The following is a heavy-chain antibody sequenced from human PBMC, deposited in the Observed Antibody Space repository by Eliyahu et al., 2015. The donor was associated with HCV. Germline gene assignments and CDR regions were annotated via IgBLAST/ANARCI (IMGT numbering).Heavy chain of an antibody. V-gene: IGHV3-21*02. CDR3: ASANPADY. CDR2: ISSSSNYI. CDR1: GITYXSYG. Sequence: EVQLVESGGGLVKPGGXLRISCAASGITYXSYGMNXVRQAPGKGLEWVSSISSSSNYIYYADSVKGRFTISRDNAKNSLYLQMNSLRADDTAMYYCASANPADYWGQGTLVTVSS. J-gene: IGHJ4*02.